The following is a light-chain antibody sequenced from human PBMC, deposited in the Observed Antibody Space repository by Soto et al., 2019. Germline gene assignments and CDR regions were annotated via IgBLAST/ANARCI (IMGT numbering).Light chain of an antibody. V-gene: IGLV2-8*01. Sequence: QSALTQLPSASGSPGQSVTISCTGTSSDVGGYDYVSWYQQHPGRAPKLMIYEVSKRPSGVPDRFSGSKSGNTASLTVSGLQAGDEADYYCSSYAGSNNVFGIGTKLTVL. CDR3: SSYAGSNNV. J-gene: IGLJ1*01. CDR2: EVS. CDR1: SSDVGGYDY.